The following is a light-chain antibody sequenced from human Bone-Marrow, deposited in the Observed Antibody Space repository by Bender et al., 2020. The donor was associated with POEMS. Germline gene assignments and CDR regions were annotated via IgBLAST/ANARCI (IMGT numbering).Light chain of an antibody. CDR1: SSDVGLYNY. CDR2: DVS. V-gene: IGLV2-14*01. J-gene: IGLJ2*01. Sequence: QSALTQPASVSGSPGQSITISCTGTSSDVGLYNYVSWYQQRPDKAPKLLIYDVSNRPSGISNRFSGSKSGNTASLTISGLQAEDEADYYCSSYTSSDTPVFGGGTKLTVL. CDR3: SSYTSSDTPV.